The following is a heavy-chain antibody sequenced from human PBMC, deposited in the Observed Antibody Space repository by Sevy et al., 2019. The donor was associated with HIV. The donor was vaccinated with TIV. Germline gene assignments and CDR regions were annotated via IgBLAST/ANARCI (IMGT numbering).Heavy chain of an antibody. V-gene: IGHV3-21*06. CDR1: GFTFRSYS. J-gene: IGHJ3*02. CDR2: ISGSSSYI. D-gene: IGHD6-19*01. Sequence: GGSLRLSCEASGFTFRSYSMNWVRQAPGKGLEWLSSISGSSSYIYYADSVKGRFTISRDNAKNSLYLQMNGLRAEDTALYYCAREEEGSSEYGFDIWGQGTMVT. CDR3: AREEEGSSEYGFDI.